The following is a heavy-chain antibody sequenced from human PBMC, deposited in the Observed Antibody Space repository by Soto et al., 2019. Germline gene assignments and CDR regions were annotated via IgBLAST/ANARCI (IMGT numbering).Heavy chain of an antibody. D-gene: IGHD2-21*01. CDR2: ISAYNGNT. CDR1: GYTFISHS. CDR3: ARGAFCGGAPGCRDMDV. V-gene: IGHV1-18*01. Sequence: GASVKVSGKSSGYTFISHSITWVRQAPGQGLEWMGRISAYNGNTNYAQKLQGRVTMTTDTSTNTAYMELRNLRSDDTAVYYCARGAFCGGAPGCRDMDVWGQGTTVTVSS. J-gene: IGHJ6*02.